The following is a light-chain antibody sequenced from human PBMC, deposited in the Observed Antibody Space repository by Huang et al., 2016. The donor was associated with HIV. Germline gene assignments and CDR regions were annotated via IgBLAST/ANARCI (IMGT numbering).Light chain of an antibody. Sequence: DIVLTQSPDSLAVSLGERATINCKSSQNILSTSNNKNFLAWYQLKPGRPPKILISWASTREPGVPDRFSGSGSGTDFALTISSLQPEDVAIYYCQQEYTRPGFGQGTKVEI. CDR1: QNILSTSNNKNF. CDR2: WAS. CDR3: QQEYTRPG. J-gene: IGKJ1*01. V-gene: IGKV4-1*01.